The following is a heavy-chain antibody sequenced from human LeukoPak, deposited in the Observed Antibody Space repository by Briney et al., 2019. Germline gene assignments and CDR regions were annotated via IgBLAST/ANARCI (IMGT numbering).Heavy chain of an antibody. CDR1: GYTFTSYG. Sequence: ASVKVSCKASGYTFTSYGISWVRQAPGQGLEWMGWISAYNGNTNYAQKLQGRVTITRDTSASTAYMELSSLRSEDMAVYYCARLLRGEYYFDYWGQGTLVTVSS. CDR3: ARLLRGEYYFDY. D-gene: IGHD2-21*01. J-gene: IGHJ4*02. V-gene: IGHV1-18*03. CDR2: ISAYNGNT.